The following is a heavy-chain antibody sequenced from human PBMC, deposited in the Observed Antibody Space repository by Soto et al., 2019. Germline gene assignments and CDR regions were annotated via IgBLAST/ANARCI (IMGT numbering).Heavy chain of an antibody. J-gene: IGHJ4*02. V-gene: IGHV1-69*13. CDR3: ARDQSGYYYGSGSYYPFDY. D-gene: IGHD3-10*01. CDR1: GGTFSSYA. CDR2: IIPIFGTA. Sequence: SVKVSCKASGGTFSSYAISWVRQAPGQGLEWMGGIIPIFGTANYAQKFQGRVTIIADESTSTAYMELSSLRSEDTAVYYCARDQSGYYYGSGSYYPFDYWGQGTLVTVSS.